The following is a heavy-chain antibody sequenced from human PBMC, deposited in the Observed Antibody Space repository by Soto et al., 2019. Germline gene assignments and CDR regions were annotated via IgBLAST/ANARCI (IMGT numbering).Heavy chain of an antibody. CDR2: IFYSGTT. CDR1: GGSISSGDYY. Sequence: QVQLQESGPGLVKPSQTLSLTCTVSGGSISSGDYYWSWIRQPPGKGLEWIGYIFYSGTTYYNPSRKSRVTISVDTSKNQFSLKLSSVTAADTAVYYCARDGYCTNGVCYTVFDYWGQGTLVTVSS. V-gene: IGHV4-30-4*01. CDR3: ARDGYCTNGVCYTVFDY. J-gene: IGHJ4*02. D-gene: IGHD2-8*01.